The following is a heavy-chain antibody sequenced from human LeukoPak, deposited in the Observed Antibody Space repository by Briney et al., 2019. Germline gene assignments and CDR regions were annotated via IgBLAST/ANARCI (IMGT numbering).Heavy chain of an antibody. J-gene: IGHJ6*03. V-gene: IGHV4-34*01. CDR3: ARGDDHHGSGNTHYYYYHMDV. CDR2: INHSGST. Sequence: SSETLSLTCAVYGGSFSGYYWGWIRQPPGKGLEWIGEINHSGSTKYNPSLKSRVTISVDTSKNQFSLKLSSLTAEDAAVYYCARGDDHHGSGNTHYYYYHMDVWGKGTTVTVSS. CDR1: GGSFSGYY. D-gene: IGHD3-10*01.